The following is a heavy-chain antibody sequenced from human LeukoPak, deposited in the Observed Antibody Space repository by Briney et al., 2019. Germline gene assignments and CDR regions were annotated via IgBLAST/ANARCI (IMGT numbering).Heavy chain of an antibody. CDR3: AKYGNWGSAGDY. D-gene: IGHD7-27*01. V-gene: IGHV3-23*01. Sequence: GGSLRLSCAASGFTLSSYAMRWLRQAPGKGLEWVTAISGRGGSTYYADSVKGRFTISRDNSKNTLYLQMNSLRAEDTAVYYCAKYGNWGSAGDYWGQGTLVTLS. CDR2: ISGRGGST. J-gene: IGHJ4*02. CDR1: GFTLSSYA.